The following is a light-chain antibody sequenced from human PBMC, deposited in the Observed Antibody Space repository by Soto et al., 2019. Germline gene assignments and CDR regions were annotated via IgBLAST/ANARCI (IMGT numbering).Light chain of an antibody. CDR3: QQYGSSQT. J-gene: IGKJ1*01. Sequence: EIVLTQSPGTLSLSPGERATLSCRASQSVSSSYLAWYQHKPGQAPRLLIYGASSRATGIPDRFSGSGSGTDFTLTISTLQPADFAVYYCQQYGSSQTLCKGTKVDIK. CDR1: QSVSSSY. CDR2: GAS. V-gene: IGKV3-20*01.